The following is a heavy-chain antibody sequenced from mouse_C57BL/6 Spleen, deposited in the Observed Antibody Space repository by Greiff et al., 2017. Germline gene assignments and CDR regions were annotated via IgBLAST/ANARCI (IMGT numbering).Heavy chain of an antibody. CDR2: FYPGSGST. D-gene: IGHD2-14*01. CDR1: GYTFTDYT. CDR3: ESSDRFYSFDY. Sequence: QVQLQQPGAELVKPGASVKLSCKASGYTFTDYTIHWVKQRPGQGLEWIGWFYPGSGSTKYNEKFKDKATLTVDKSSSTAYMELSSLTSEDSAVYIDESSDRFYSFDYWGQGTTLTVSS. J-gene: IGHJ2*01. V-gene: IGHV1-62-2*01.